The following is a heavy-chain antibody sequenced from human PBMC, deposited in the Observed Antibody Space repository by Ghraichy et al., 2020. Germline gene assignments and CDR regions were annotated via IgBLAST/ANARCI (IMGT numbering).Heavy chain of an antibody. Sequence: SETLSLTCAVYGGSFRGYYWSWIRQPPGKGLEWIGEINHSGSTNYNPSLKSRVTISVDTSKNQFSLKLSSVTAADTAVYYCARGPLLRSPRYYYGMDVWGPGTTVTVS. D-gene: IGHD3-3*01. CDR1: GGSFRGYY. V-gene: IGHV4-34*01. CDR3: ARGPLLRSPRYYYGMDV. CDR2: INHSGST. J-gene: IGHJ6*02.